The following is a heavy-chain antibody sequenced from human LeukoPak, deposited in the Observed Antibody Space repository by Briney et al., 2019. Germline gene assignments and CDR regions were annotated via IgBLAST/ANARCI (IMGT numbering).Heavy chain of an antibody. CDR3: ARRGGSPLGAFDI. CDR1: GGSISSGDYY. J-gene: IGHJ3*02. CDR2: IYYSGST. Sequence: SRTLSLTCTVSGGSISSGDYYWSWIRQPPGKGLEWIGYIYYSGSTYYNPSLKSRVTILVDTSKNQFSLKLSSVTAADTAVYYCARRGGSPLGAFDIWGQGTMVTVSS. V-gene: IGHV4-30-4*08. D-gene: IGHD1-26*01.